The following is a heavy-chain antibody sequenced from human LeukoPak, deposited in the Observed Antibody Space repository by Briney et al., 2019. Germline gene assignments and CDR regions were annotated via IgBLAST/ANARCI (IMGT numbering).Heavy chain of an antibody. CDR1: GGSISGYY. CDR2: IYYSGST. V-gene: IGHV4-59*08. D-gene: IGHD2-2*01. Sequence: SETLSLTCTVSGGSISGYYWTWIRQPPGKGLEWIGYIYYSGSTNYNPSLKSRVTISVDTSKNQFSLKLSSVTAADTAVYYCARQRGYALDPWGQGTLVTVSS. J-gene: IGHJ5*02. CDR3: ARQRGYALDP.